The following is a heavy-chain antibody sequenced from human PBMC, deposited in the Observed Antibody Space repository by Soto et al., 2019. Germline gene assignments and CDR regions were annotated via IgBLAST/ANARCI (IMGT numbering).Heavy chain of an antibody. CDR2: ITSDGDNT. J-gene: IGHJ4*02. CDR3: VKGNQLLRYYFES. CDR1: RFTFSSCA. D-gene: IGHD3-10*02. V-gene: IGHV3-64D*06. Sequence: GGSLRLSCSASRFTFSSCAMHWVRQSPGKGLEYVSGITSDGDNTYHADSVKGRFTISRDNSKNTLYLQMSSLRVGDTAVYYCVKGNQLLRYYFESWGQGALVTVSS.